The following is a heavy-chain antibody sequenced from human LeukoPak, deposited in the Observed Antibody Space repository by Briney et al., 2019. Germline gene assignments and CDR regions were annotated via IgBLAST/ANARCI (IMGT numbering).Heavy chain of an antibody. CDR1: VFSFSSYW. Sequence: PGGSLRLSCAASVFSFSSYWMSWVRQAPGKGLEWVANINQDGSEKYYVDSVKGRFTVSRDNAKNSLYVQMNSLRAEDTAVYYCARHAQWFGQFQYHFDYWGQGTLVTVSS. D-gene: IGHD3-10*01. CDR2: INQDGSEK. CDR3: ARHAQWFGQFQYHFDY. J-gene: IGHJ4*02. V-gene: IGHV3-7*01.